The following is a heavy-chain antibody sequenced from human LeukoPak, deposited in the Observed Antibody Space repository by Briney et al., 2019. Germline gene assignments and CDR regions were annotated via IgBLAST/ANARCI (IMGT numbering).Heavy chain of an antibody. D-gene: IGHD2-15*01. J-gene: IGHJ4*02. Sequence: PGGSLRLSCAASGFTFSSYEMNWVRQAPGKGLESVSYICSSGSTIYYADSVKGRFTISRDNAKNSLYLQMNSLRAEDTAVYYCARGCSGGSCYSGRGPYYFDYWGQGTLVTVSS. CDR2: ICSSGSTI. V-gene: IGHV3-48*03. CDR3: ARGCSGGSCYSGRGPYYFDY. CDR1: GFTFSSYE.